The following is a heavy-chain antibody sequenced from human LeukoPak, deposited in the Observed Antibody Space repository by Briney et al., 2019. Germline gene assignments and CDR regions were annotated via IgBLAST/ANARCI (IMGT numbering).Heavy chain of an antibody. D-gene: IGHD4-17*01. CDR3: ARDGRHDYGDHVDY. V-gene: IGHV4-59*01. Sequence: PSETLSLTCTVSGGSISSYYWSWIRQPPGKGLEWMGYIYYSGSTNYNPSLKSRVTISVDTSKNQFSLKLSSVTAADTAVYYCARDGRHDYGDHVDYWGQGTLVTVSS. J-gene: IGHJ4*02. CDR2: IYYSGST. CDR1: GGSISSYY.